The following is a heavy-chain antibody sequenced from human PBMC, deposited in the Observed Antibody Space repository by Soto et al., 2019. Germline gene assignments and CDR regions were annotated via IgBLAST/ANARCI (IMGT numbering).Heavy chain of an antibody. Sequence: ASVKVSCKTSGFVFTGYYIHWVRQAPGQGLEWMGWINPTSGGTNSAQKFQSSVTMTKDTSITTAYLELDRLRPDDTAVYYCARGGTRPSASFAHWGQGTLVTV. CDR1: GFVFTGYY. D-gene: IGHD1-1*01. J-gene: IGHJ4*02. CDR3: ARGGTRPSASFAH. V-gene: IGHV1-2*04. CDR2: INPTSGGT.